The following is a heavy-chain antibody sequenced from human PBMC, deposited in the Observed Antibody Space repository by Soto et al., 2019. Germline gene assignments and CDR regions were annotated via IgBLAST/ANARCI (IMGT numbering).Heavy chain of an antibody. V-gene: IGHV4-34*01. D-gene: IGHD4-17*01. Sequence: PSETLSLTCAVYGGSFSGYYWSWIRQPPGKGLEWIGEINHSGSTNYNPSLKSRVTISVDTSKNQFSLKLSSVTAADTAVYYCARVGGLDYGDYNGWFDPWGQGTLVTVSS. CDR2: INHSGST. CDR3: ARVGGLDYGDYNGWFDP. J-gene: IGHJ5*02. CDR1: GGSFSGYY.